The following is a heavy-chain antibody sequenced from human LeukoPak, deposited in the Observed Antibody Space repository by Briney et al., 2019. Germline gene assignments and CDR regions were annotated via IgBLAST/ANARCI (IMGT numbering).Heavy chain of an antibody. J-gene: IGHJ4*02. CDR2: ISSSSSYI. CDR3: ARVLLKLELRQGFDY. Sequence: PGGSLRLSCAASGFTFSSYSMNWVRQAPGKGLEWVSSISSSSSYIYYADSVKGRFTISRDNAKNSLYLQMNSLRAEDTAVYYCARVLLKLELRQGFDYWGQGTLVTVSS. D-gene: IGHD1-7*01. V-gene: IGHV3-21*01. CDR1: GFTFSSYS.